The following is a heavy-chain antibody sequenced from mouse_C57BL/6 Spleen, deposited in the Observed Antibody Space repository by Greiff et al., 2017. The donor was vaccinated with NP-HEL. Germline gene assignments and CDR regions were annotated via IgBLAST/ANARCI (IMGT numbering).Heavy chain of an antibody. CDR2: IHPNSGST. V-gene: IGHV1-64*01. CDR1: GYTFPSYW. CDR3: AYYGSSYSFAY. J-gene: IGHJ3*01. D-gene: IGHD1-1*01. Sequence: QVHVKQPGAELVKPGASVKLSCKASGYTFPSYWMHWVKQRPGQGLEWIGMIHPNSGSTNYNEKFKSKATLTVDKSSSTAYMQLSSLTSEDSAVYYCAYYGSSYSFAYWGQGTLVTVSA.